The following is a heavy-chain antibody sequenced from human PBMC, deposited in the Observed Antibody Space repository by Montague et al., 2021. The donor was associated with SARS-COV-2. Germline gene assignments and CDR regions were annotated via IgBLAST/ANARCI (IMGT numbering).Heavy chain of an antibody. CDR3: ARARGSHYMSWFDS. Sequence: SETLSLTCAVSGDSISSGHWWTWVRQPPGKGLEWIGEIYHSGSTNYNSSLNSRVTISVSTSSSQFSLRLTSVTAADTAVYYCARARGSHYMSWFDSWGQGTLVIVSS. D-gene: IGHD3-10*01. V-gene: IGHV4-4*02. CDR1: GDSISSGHW. CDR2: IYHSGST. J-gene: IGHJ5*01.